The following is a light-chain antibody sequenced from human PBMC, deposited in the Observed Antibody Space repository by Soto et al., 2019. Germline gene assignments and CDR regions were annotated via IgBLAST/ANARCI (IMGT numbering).Light chain of an antibody. CDR2: AAS. CDR3: QQRSNWPLT. V-gene: IGKV3D-20*02. CDR1: QTLSTNS. Sequence: EIVLTQSPGTLSLSPGERATLSCRASQTLSTNSLAWYQQRPGQTPRLLIYAASTRDTDIPDRFNGSGSGTDFALTINRLEPEDFAVYYCQQRSNWPLTFGPGTKVDIK. J-gene: IGKJ3*01.